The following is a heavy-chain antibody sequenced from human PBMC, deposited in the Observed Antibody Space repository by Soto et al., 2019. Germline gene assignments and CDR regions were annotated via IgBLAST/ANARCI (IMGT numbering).Heavy chain of an antibody. CDR2: IYYTGTT. D-gene: IGHD6-13*01. Sequence: PSETLSLTCIVSGGSLRPYYWSWIRQSPGKGLEWVGSIYYTGTTDYNPSLKSRVTISIATSANKVSLEMTSVTAADTAVYYCARDRRGSSWPRVDYWGQGKLVTVSS. CDR1: GGSLRPYY. J-gene: IGHJ4*02. CDR3: ARDRRGSSWPRVDY. V-gene: IGHV4-59*01.